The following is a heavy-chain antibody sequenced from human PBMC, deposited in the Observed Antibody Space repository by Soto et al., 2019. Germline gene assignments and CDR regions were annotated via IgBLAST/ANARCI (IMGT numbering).Heavy chain of an antibody. V-gene: IGHV4-31*03. CDR1: GGSISTGGYY. CDR2: IYYSGST. J-gene: IGHJ4*02. D-gene: IGHD4-17*01. Sequence: QVQLQESGPGLVKPSQTLSLTCTVSGGSISTGGYYWTWIRQHPGKGLEWIGYIYYSGSTYSNTSLKSRVTISVDTSKNQFSLKLSSVTAADTAVYYCARCLSVTLFDNWGQGTLVTVSS. CDR3: ARCLSVTLFDN.